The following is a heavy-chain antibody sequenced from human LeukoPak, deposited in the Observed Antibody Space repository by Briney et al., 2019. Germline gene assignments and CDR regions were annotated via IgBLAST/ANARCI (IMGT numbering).Heavy chain of an antibody. CDR1: GFTFSSYS. CDR3: ARDSASGSYRHAFDI. D-gene: IGHD1-26*01. J-gene: IGHJ3*02. CDR2: ISSSGTYI. Sequence: GGSLRLSCAASGFTFSSYSMNWVRQAPGKGLEWVSFISSSGTYIYYADSMKGRFTISRDNAKNSLYLQMNSLRAEDTAVYYCARDSASGSYRHAFDIWGQGTMVTVSS. V-gene: IGHV3-21*01.